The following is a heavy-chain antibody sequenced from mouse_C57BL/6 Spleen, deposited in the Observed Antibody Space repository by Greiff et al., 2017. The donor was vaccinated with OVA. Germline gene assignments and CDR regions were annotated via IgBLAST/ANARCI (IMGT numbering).Heavy chain of an antibody. CDR2: IRLKSDNYAT. CDR3: TGGGLRRGYYCDY. V-gene: IGHV6-3*01. CDR1: GFTFSNYW. J-gene: IGHJ2*01. Sequence: EVKVEESGGGLVQPGGSMKLSCVASGFTFSNYWMNWVRQSPEKGLEWVAQIRLKSDNYATHYAESVKGRFTISRDDSKSSVYLQMNNVRAEDTGSYYCTGGGLRRGYYCDYWGQGTTLTVSS. D-gene: IGHD2-4*01.